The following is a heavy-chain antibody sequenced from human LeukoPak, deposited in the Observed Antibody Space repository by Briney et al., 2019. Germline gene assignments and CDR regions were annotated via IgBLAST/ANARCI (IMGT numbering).Heavy chain of an antibody. CDR1: GFTFSTYA. CDR3: ASLNQQLGQYYYYYYMDV. V-gene: IGHV3-23*01. D-gene: IGHD6-6*01. CDR2: ISGSGNSP. J-gene: IGHJ6*03. Sequence: GGSLRLSCAASGFTFSTYAMSWVRQAPGKGLEWVTDISGSGNSPYYADSVKGRFTISRDNSKNTLYLQMNSLRAEDTAVYYCASLNQQLGQYYYYYYMDVWGKGTTVTVSS.